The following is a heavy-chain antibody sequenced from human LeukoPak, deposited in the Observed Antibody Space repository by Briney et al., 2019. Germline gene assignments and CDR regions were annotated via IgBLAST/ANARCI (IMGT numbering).Heavy chain of an antibody. J-gene: IGHJ4*02. CDR2: IYSGGST. CDR1: GFTVSSNY. Sequence: PGGSLRLSCAASGFTVSSNYMSWVRQAPGKGLEWVSVIYSGGSTYYADSVKGRFTISRDDSKNTLYLQMNSLRAEDTAVYYCARDYYYDSSGYPGYWGQGTLVTVSS. D-gene: IGHD3-22*01. CDR3: ARDYYYDSSGYPGY. V-gene: IGHV3-53*01.